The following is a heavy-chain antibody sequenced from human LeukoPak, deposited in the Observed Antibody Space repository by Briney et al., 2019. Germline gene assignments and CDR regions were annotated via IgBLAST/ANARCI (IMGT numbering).Heavy chain of an antibody. J-gene: IGHJ4*02. Sequence: GGSLRLSCAASGFTFSDYYMSWIRQAPGKGLEWVSYISSSSSYTNYADSVKGRFTVSRDNAKNSLYLQMNSLRAEDTAVYYCARVGGTGDGVYWGQGTLVTVSS. V-gene: IGHV3-11*05. D-gene: IGHD7-27*01. CDR2: ISSSSSYT. CDR3: ARVGGTGDGVY. CDR1: GFTFSDYY.